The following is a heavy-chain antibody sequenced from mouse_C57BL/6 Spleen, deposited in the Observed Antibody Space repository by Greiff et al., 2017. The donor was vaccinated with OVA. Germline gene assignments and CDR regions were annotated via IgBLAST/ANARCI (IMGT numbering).Heavy chain of an antibody. V-gene: IGHV6-3*01. CDR1: GFTFSNYW. Sequence: EVQRVESGGGLVQPGGSMKLSCVASGFTFSNYWMNWVRQSPEKGLEWVAQIRLKSDNYATHYAESVKGRFTISRDDSKSSVYLQMNNLRAEDTGICYGTGHDGYYGAYRGQGNLVTVSA. CDR2: IRLKSDNYAT. CDR3: TGHDGYYGAY. J-gene: IGHJ3*01. D-gene: IGHD2-3*01.